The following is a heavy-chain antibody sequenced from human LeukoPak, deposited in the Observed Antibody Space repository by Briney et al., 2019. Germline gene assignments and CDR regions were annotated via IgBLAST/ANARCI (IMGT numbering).Heavy chain of an antibody. CDR1: GGSISSYY. CDR3: ARAYDILTYGMDV. Sequence: SETLSLTCTVSGGSISSYYWSWIRQPPGKGLEWIGYIYYSGSTNYNPSLKSRVTISVDTSKNQFSLKLSSVTAADTAVYYCARAYDILTYGMDVWGKGTTVTVSS. V-gene: IGHV4-59*01. D-gene: IGHD3-9*01. J-gene: IGHJ6*04. CDR2: IYYSGST.